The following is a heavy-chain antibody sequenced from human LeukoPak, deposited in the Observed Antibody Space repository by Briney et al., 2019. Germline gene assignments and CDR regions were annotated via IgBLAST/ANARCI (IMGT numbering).Heavy chain of an antibody. D-gene: IGHD4-23*01. CDR2: ITGSGSGT. J-gene: IGHJ6*02. CDR1: GFTFSNFA. V-gene: IGHV3-23*01. CDR3: AKGQSGGSHYYYGMDV. Sequence: GGSLRLSCVASGFTFSNFAMTWVRQAPGKGLEWVSTITGSGSGTYYADSVKGRFTISRDNSKNTLYLQMNSLRAEDTAVYYCAKGQSGGSHYYYGMDVWGQGTTVTVSS.